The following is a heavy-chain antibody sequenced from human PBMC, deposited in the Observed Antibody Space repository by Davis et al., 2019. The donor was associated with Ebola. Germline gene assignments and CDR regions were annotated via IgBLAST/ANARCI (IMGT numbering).Heavy chain of an antibody. Sequence: GESLKISCAASGFTFSSYGMHWVRQAPGKGLEWVAVISYDGSNKYYADSVKGRFTISRDNSKNTLYLQMNSLRAEDTAVYYCARDLGVSAAGRIYYGMDVWGQGTTVTVSS. CDR2: ISYDGSNK. D-gene: IGHD6-13*01. CDR3: ARDLGVSAAGRIYYGMDV. V-gene: IGHV3-30*03. CDR1: GFTFSSYG. J-gene: IGHJ6*02.